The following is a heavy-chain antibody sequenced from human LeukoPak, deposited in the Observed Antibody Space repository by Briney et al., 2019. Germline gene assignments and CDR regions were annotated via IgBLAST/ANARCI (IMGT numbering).Heavy chain of an antibody. J-gene: IGHJ4*02. D-gene: IGHD2-8*01. V-gene: IGHV3-30*03. CDR2: ISYDGSNK. CDR1: GFTFSSYS. Sequence: GGSLRLSCAASGFTFSSYSMNWVRQAPGKGLEWVAVISYDGSNKYYADSVKGRFTISRDNSKNTLYLQMNSLRAEDTAVYYCATLNSDERNCTNGVCYTFDYWGQGTLVTVSS. CDR3: ATLNSDERNCTNGVCYTFDY.